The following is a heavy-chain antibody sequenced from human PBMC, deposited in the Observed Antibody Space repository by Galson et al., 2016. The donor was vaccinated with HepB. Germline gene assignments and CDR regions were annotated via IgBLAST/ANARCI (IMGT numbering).Heavy chain of an antibody. CDR1: GFTYSDYS. CDR2: INGFSTYT. Sequence: SLRLSCAASGFTYSDYSMNWVRQALGKGLEWVSSINGFSTYTKYADSVKGRFTISRDNAQDSLYLEMNSLRPEDTAVYFCARDSYTSGWYLAGYFDSWGQGTLVTVSS. J-gene: IGHJ4*02. V-gene: IGHV3-21*01. CDR3: ARDSYTSGWYLAGYFDS. D-gene: IGHD6-19*01.